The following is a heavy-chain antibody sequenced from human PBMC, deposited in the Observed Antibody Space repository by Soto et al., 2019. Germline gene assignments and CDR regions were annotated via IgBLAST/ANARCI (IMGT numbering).Heavy chain of an antibody. J-gene: IGHJ6*02. V-gene: IGHV1-18*01. CDR2: ISAYNGNT. CDR3: ATGSSSESYYYYGMDV. CDR1: GYTFTSYG. Sequence: ASVKVSCQASGYTFTSYGISWVRQAPGQGLEWMGWISAYNGNTNYAQKLQGRVTMTTDTSTSTAYMELRSLRSDDTAVYYCATGSSSESYYYYGMDVWGQGTTVTVSS. D-gene: IGHD6-13*01.